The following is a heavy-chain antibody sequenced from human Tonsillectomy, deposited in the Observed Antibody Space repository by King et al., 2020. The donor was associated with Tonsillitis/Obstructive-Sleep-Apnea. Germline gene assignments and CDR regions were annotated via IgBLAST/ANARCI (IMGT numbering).Heavy chain of an antibody. Sequence: QLQESGPGLVKPSETLSLTCTVSGGSISSYYWSWIRQPPGKGLEWIGYIYYSGSTNYNPSLKSRVTISVDTSKNQFSLKLSSVTAADTAVYYCARAGLRDEIFGVVIPWFDPWGQGTLVTVSS. V-gene: IGHV4-59*01. CDR2: IYYSGST. J-gene: IGHJ5*02. D-gene: IGHD3-3*01. CDR3: ARAGLRDEIFGVVIPWFDP. CDR1: GGSISSYY.